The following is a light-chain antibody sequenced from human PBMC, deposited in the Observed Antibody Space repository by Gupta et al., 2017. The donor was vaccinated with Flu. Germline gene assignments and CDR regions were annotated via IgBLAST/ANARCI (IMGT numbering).Light chain of an antibody. V-gene: IGKV3-20*01. CDR1: QSVSSSY. CDR2: GAS. J-gene: IGKJ4*02. CDR3: QQYGSSLSLT. Sequence: EIVLTQSPGPLYFSPGERATLSCRASQSVSSSYLAWYQQKPGQAPRLLIYGASSRATGIPDRFSGSGSGTDFTLTISRLEPEDFAVYYCQQYGSSLSLTFGGGTKVEIK.